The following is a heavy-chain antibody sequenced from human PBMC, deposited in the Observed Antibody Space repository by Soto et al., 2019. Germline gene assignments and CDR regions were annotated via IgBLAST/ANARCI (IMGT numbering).Heavy chain of an antibody. Sequence: SETLSLTCAVSGGSISSGGYYWSWIRQPPGKGLEWLGYMYNTGTTVYNPSLMGRVTISVDTSKNQLSLNLNSVTAADTAVYYCARTLSGGFDYWGQGTLVTVSS. CDR1: GGSISSGGYY. CDR2: MYNTGTT. J-gene: IGHJ4*02. V-gene: IGHV4-61*08. CDR3: ARTLSGGFDY.